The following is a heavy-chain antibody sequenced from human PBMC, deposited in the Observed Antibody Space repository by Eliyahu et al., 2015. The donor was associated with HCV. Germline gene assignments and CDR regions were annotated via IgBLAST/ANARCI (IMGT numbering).Heavy chain of an antibody. D-gene: IGHD2-15*01. Sequence: EVQLVESGGGLVQPGGSLRLSCAASGFTFSSXWMHWVRQAPGKGLVWVSRINSDGSSTTYADSVKGRFTISRDNAKNTLYLQMNSLRAEDTAVYYCARDLPYCSGGRCYSGYGMDVWGQGTTVTVSS. CDR2: INSDGSST. V-gene: IGHV3-74*01. CDR3: ARDLPYCSGGRCYSGYGMDV. J-gene: IGHJ6*02. CDR1: GFTFSSXW.